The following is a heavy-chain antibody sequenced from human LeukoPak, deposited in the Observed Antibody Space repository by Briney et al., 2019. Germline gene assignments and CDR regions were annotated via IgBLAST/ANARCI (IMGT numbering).Heavy chain of an antibody. CDR3: ARDYIYSCSSTSCYLPDY. D-gene: IGHD2-2*01. J-gene: IGHJ4*02. CDR2: IKQDGSEK. Sequence: GGSLRLSCAASGFTFSCYWMSWVRQAPGKGLEWVANIKQDGSEKYYVDSVKGRFTISRDNAKNSLYLQMNSLRAEDTAVYYCARDYIYSCSSTSCYLPDYWGQGTLVTVSS. CDR1: GFTFSCYW. V-gene: IGHV3-7*01.